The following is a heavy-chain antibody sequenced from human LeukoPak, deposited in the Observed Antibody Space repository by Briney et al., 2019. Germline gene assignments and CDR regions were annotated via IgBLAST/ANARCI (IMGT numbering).Heavy chain of an antibody. V-gene: IGHV3-74*01. CDR1: GFTFSDYW. CDR3: ARLSGSYNEGR. D-gene: IGHD1-26*01. CDR2: INNDGSRT. Sequence: GGSLRLSRAASGFTFSDYWMFWVRQAPGKGLMWVSHINNDGSRTNYADSVKGRFTVARDNAKNTLYLQMDSLRADDTAVYYCARLSGSYNEGRWGQGTLVTVSS. J-gene: IGHJ4*02.